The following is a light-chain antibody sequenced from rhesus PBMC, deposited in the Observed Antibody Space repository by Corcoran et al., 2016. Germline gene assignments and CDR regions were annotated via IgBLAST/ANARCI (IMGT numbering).Light chain of an antibody. CDR2: AAT. V-gene: IGKV1-28*02. CDR3: QQYKNYPLT. Sequence: DIQMTQSPSSLSASVGDTVTITCRASQGISTYLNWFQQKPGKAPKLLIFAATTLKSGVPSRFSGSRSGTDVTLTISSMQPEDFATYYCQQYKNYPLTFGPGTKLDIK. J-gene: IGKJ3*01. CDR1: QGISTY.